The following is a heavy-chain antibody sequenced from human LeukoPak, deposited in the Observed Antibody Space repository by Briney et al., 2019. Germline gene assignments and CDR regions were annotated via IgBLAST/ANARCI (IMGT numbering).Heavy chain of an antibody. CDR2: ISSGGNT. D-gene: IGHD5-18*01. V-gene: IGHV3-23*01. CDR1: GFTFSNYA. J-gene: IGHJ4*02. CDR3: AKGGYSYGYFDY. Sequence: GGSLRLSCAASGFTFSNYAMSWGRQAPGKGLEWVSVISSGGNTYFADSVKGRFAISRDNSENTLYLQMNSLRAEDSAVYYCAKGGYSYGYFDYWGQGILVTVSS.